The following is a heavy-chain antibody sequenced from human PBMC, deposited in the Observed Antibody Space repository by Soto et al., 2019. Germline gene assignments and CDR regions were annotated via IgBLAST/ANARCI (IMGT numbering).Heavy chain of an antibody. V-gene: IGHV2-5*02. J-gene: IGHJ5*02. CDR3: APRIRGQNWFDP. D-gene: IGHD3-16*01. Sequence: QITLKESGPTLVKPTQTLTLTCTFSGFSLSTSGLGVGWIRQSPGKALEWLALIYWDDDKRYSPSLKSRLTIXKDXSKNQVVLTMTNMDPVDTGTYYCAPRIRGQNWFDPWGQGTLVTVSS. CDR2: IYWDDDK. CDR1: GFSLSTSGLG.